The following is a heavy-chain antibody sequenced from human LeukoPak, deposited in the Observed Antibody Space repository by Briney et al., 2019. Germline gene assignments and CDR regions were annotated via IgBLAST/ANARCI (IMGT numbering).Heavy chain of an antibody. CDR2: IYYSGST. D-gene: IGHD6-6*01. CDR3: AREYRSSSGGSGTTSYGMDV. CDR1: GGSISSYY. V-gene: IGHV4-59*12. Sequence: PSETLSLTCTVSGGSISSYYWSRIRQPPGKGLEWIGYIYYSGSTNYNPSLKSRVTISVDTSKNQFSLKLSSVTAADTAVYYCAREYRSSSGGSGTTSYGMDVWGQGTTVTVSS. J-gene: IGHJ6*02.